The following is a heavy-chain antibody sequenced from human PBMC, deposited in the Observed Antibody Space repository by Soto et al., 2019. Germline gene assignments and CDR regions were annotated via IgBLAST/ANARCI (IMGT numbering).Heavy chain of an antibody. CDR3: ASATITMIRGVTYYNYGMDV. CDR1: GYTFTSYS. V-gene: IGHV1-18*04. CDR2: ISGYNGNT. D-gene: IGHD3-10*01. J-gene: IGHJ6*02. Sequence: GASVKVSCKASGYTFTSYSVSWVRQAPGQGLEWMGWISGYNGNTNYAQELQGRVSMTIDTSTSTAYMDLRSLRSDDTAVYYCASATITMIRGVTYYNYGMDVWGQGTTVTVSS.